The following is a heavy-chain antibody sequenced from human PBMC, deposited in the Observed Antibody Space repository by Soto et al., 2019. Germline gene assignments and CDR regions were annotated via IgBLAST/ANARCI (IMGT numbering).Heavy chain of an antibody. CDR2: ISSSSSTI. CDR1: GFTFSSYS. CDR3: ARDPSTGYYDSSGYYRGAFDI. Sequence: RRLSCAASGFTFSSYSMNWVRQAPGKGLEWVSYISSSSSTIYYADSVKGRFTISRDNAKNSLYLQMNSLRDEDTAVYYCARDPSTGYYDSSGYYRGAFDIWGQGTMVTVSS. V-gene: IGHV3-48*02. J-gene: IGHJ3*02. D-gene: IGHD3-22*01.